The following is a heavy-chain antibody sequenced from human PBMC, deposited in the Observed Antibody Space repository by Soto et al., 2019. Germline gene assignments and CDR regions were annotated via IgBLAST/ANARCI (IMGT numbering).Heavy chain of an antibody. CDR3: AKPGVPEYYFDY. CDR1: GFTFSSYG. J-gene: IGHJ4*02. V-gene: IGHV3-30*18. CDR2: ISYDGSNI. Sequence: QVQLVESGGGVVQPGRSLRLSCAASGFTFSSYGMHWVRQAPGKGLEWVAVISYDGSNIYYADSVKGRFTISRDNSKNTLSLQMNSLRAEDTAVYYCAKPGVPEYYFDYWGQGTLVTVSS.